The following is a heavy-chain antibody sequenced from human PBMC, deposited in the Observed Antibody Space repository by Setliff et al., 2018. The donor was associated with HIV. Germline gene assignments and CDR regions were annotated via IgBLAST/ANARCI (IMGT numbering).Heavy chain of an antibody. CDR2: ISPSGDRT. CDR3: ARSYIAFLSTWYYGMDV. J-gene: IGHJ6*02. CDR1: GYAFTSQF. V-gene: IGHV1-46*01. Sequence: VASVKVSCKASGYAFTSQFMHWVRQAPGQGLEWMGIISPSGDRTTYAQRFRGRVTLTRDTSISTAYMELNRLRSDDTAVYYCARSYIAFLSTWYYGMDVWGQGTTVTVSS. D-gene: IGHD5-18*01.